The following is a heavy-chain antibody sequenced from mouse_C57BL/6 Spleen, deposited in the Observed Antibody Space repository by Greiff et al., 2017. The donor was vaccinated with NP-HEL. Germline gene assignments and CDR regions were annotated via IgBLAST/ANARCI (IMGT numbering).Heavy chain of an antibody. J-gene: IGHJ4*01. CDR1: GYSITSGYY. Sequence: EVKLMESGPGLVKPSQSLSLTCSVTGYSITSGYYWNWIRQFPGNKLEWMGYISYDGSNNYNPSLKNRISITRDTSKNQFFLKLNSVTTEDTATYYCARDPDYYAMDYWGQGTSVTVSS. CDR3: ARDPDYYAMDY. V-gene: IGHV3-6*01. CDR2: ISYDGSN.